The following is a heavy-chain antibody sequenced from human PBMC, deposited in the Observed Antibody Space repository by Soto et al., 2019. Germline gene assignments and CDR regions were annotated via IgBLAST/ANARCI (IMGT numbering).Heavy chain of an antibody. CDR3: ARDKCSGGSCYSGGLDP. CDR1: GFTFSSYW. Sequence: EVQLVESGGGLVQPGGSPRLSCAASGFTFSSYWMHWVRQAPGKGLVWVSRINSDGSSTSYADSVKGRFTISRDNAKNTLYLQMNSLRAEDTAVYYCARDKCSGGSCYSGGLDPWGQGTLVTVSS. V-gene: IGHV3-74*01. D-gene: IGHD2-15*01. CDR2: INSDGSST. J-gene: IGHJ5*02.